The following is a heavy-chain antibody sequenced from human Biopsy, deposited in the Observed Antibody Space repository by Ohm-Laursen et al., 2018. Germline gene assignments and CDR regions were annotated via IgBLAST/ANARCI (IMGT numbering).Heavy chain of an antibody. CDR3: ARFPDFWSGYYVDS. CDR1: GFTSSDYY. J-gene: IGHJ4*02. V-gene: IGHV3-11*01. D-gene: IGHD3-3*01. CDR2: LSSRGSNI. Sequence: SLRLFCTASGFTSSDYYMSWIRQAPGKGLEWISYLSSRGSNIYYADSVKGRFTVSRDNANNSLFLQMNSLRAEDTAVYYCARFPDFWSGYYVDSWGQGTLVTVSS.